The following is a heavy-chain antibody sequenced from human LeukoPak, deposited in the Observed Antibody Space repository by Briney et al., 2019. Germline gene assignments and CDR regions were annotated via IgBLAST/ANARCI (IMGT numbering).Heavy chain of an antibody. CDR2: FDPEDGET. D-gene: IGHD7-27*01. Sequence: GASVKVSCKVSGYTLTELSMHWVRQAPGKGLEWMGGFDPEDGETIYAQKFQGRVTMTEDTSTDTAYLELRSLRSEDTAVYYCATDLWGLFDYWGQGTLVTVSS. V-gene: IGHV1-24*01. CDR1: GYTLTELS. CDR3: ATDLWGLFDY. J-gene: IGHJ4*02.